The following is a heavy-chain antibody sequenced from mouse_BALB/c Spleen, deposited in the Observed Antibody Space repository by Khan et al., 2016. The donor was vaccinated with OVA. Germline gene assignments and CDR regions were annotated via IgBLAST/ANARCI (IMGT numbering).Heavy chain of an antibody. Sequence: VQLQQPGAELVKPGASVKLSCTASGFNIKDTYMHWVKQRPEQGLEWIGRIDPANGNTKYDPKFQGKATITADTSSNTAYLQLSSLTSEDTAVYYCTRAGNYAYWGQGTTLTVSS. V-gene: IGHV14-3*02. D-gene: IGHD2-1*01. CDR3: TRAGNYAY. J-gene: IGHJ2*01. CDR1: GFNIKDTY. CDR2: IDPANGNT.